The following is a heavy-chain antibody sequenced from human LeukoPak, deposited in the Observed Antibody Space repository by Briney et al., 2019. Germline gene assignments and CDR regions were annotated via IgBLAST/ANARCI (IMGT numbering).Heavy chain of an antibody. V-gene: IGHV4-59*01. CDR3: AREDQSCLGRTFDY. J-gene: IGHJ4*02. D-gene: IGHD1/OR15-1a*01. Sequence: PSETLSLTCTVSGGSISSYYWSWIRQPPGKGLEWVGYIYYSGSTNYNPSLTSRVTISVDTSKNQFSLTLSSVTAADTAVYYCAREDQSCLGRTFDYWGQGTLVSVSS. CDR1: GGSISSYY. CDR2: IYYSGST.